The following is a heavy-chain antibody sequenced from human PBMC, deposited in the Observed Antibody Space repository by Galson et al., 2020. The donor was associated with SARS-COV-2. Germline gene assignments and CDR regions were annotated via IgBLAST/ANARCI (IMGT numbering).Heavy chain of an antibody. D-gene: IGHD3-22*01. CDR3: ARDLLIYDSSGYYSVPDAFDI. J-gene: IGHJ3*02. CDR1: GFTFSSYS. Sequence: GGSLRLSCAASGFTFSSYSMNWVRQAPGKGLEWVSSISSSSSYIYYADSVKGRFSISRDNAKNSLYLQMNSLRAEDTAVYYCARDLLIYDSSGYYSVPDAFDIWGQGTMVTVSS. V-gene: IGHV3-21*01. CDR2: ISSSSSYI.